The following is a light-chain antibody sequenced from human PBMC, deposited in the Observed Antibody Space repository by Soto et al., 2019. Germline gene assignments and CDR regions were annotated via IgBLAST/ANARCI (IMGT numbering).Light chain of an antibody. CDR1: QSVDTC. Sequence: DIQMTQSPSTLSESVGDRVTITCRASQSVDTCLAWYQQKPGKAPPLLIYKASSLETGVPSRFSGSGSVTEFTLTISSLQPDDFATYYCQQFYRYPWTFGQGTKVEIK. CDR3: QQFYRYPWT. J-gene: IGKJ1*01. V-gene: IGKV1-5*03. CDR2: KAS.